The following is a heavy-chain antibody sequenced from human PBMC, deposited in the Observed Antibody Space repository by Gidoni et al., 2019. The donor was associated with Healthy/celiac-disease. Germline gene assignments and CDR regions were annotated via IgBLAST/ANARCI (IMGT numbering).Heavy chain of an antibody. CDR1: GYTLTELS. D-gene: IGHD3-22*01. J-gene: IGHJ4*02. CDR3: ATVNYYDSSGYYSEY. CDR2: FDPEDGET. Sequence: KVSCKVSGYTLTELSMHWVRQAPGKGLEWMGGFDPEDGETIYAQKFQGRVTMTEDTSTDTAYMELSSLRSEDTAVYYCATVNYYDSSGYYSEYWGQGTLVTVSS. V-gene: IGHV1-24*01.